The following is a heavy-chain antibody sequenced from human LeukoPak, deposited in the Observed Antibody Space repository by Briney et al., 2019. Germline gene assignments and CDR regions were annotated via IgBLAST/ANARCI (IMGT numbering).Heavy chain of an antibody. CDR1: GYTLTELS. CDR3: ARGRGIAARRRRSGLDY. CDR2: FDPEDGET. Sequence: ASVKVSCKVSGYTLTELSMHWVRQAPGKGLEWMGGFDPEDGETIYAQKFQGRVTMTEDTSTDTAYMELSSLRSEDTAVYYCARGRGIAARRRRSGLDYWGQGTLVTVSS. J-gene: IGHJ4*02. D-gene: IGHD6-6*01. V-gene: IGHV1-24*01.